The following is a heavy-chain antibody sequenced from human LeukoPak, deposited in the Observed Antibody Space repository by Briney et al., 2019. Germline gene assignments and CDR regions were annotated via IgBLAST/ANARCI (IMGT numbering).Heavy chain of an antibody. V-gene: IGHV4-59*08. CDR1: GGSISSYY. D-gene: IGHD2-15*01. CDR2: IYHSGST. Sequence: SETLSLTCTVSGGSISSYYWSWIRQPPGKGLEWIGYIYHSGSTNYNPSLKSRVTISVDTSKNQFSLKLSSVTAADTAVYYCARLVVSIGGAFDIWGQGTMVTVSS. J-gene: IGHJ3*02. CDR3: ARLVVSIGGAFDI.